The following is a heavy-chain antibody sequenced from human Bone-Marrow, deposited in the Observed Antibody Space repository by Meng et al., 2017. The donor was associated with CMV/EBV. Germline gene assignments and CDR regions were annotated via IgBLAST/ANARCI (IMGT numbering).Heavy chain of an antibody. J-gene: IGHJ5*02. V-gene: IGHV4-59*01. D-gene: IGHD6-6*01. CDR3: ARGKYSSSSEGVWFDP. CDR2: IYYSGST. Sequence: SETLSLTCTVSGGSISSYYWSWIRQPPGKGLEWIGYIYYSGSTNYNPSLKGRVTISVDTSKNQFSLKLSSVTAADTAVYYCARGKYSSSSEGVWFDPWGQGTLVTVSS. CDR1: GGSISSYY.